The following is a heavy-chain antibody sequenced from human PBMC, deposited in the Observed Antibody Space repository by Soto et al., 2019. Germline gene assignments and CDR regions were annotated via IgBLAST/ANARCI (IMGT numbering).Heavy chain of an antibody. CDR1: GYTFTSYG. J-gene: IGHJ4*02. CDR3: ARDGPIVVVVAAIDY. D-gene: IGHD2-15*01. CDR2: ISAYNGNT. Sequence: QVQLVQSGAEVKKPGASVKVSCKASGYTFTSYGISWVRQAPGQGLEWLGWISAYNGNTNYAQKLQGRVTMTTDTSTRTAYMELRSLRSDETAVYYCARDGPIVVVVAAIDYWGQGTLVTVSS. V-gene: IGHV1-18*04.